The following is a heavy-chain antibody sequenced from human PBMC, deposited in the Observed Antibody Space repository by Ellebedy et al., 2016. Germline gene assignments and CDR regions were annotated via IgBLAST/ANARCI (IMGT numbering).Heavy chain of an antibody. V-gene: IGHV1-24*01. CDR3: TTYFYGSGSYYKRGMDV. Sequence: ASVKVSXXVSGYTLTELSMHWVRQAPGKGLEWMGGYDPEDGETIYAQKFQGRVTMTEDTSTDTAYMELSGLRSEDTAAYYCTTYFYGSGSYYKRGMDVWGQGTTVTVSS. CDR2: YDPEDGET. D-gene: IGHD3-10*01. J-gene: IGHJ6*02. CDR1: GYTLTELS.